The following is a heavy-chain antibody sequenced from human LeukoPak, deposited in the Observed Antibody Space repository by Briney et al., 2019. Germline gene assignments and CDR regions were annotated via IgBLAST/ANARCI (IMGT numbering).Heavy chain of an antibody. D-gene: IGHD2-2*01. CDR1: GGTFSSYT. CDR3: ARGGAIVVVPAAELRFDP. J-gene: IGHJ5*02. CDR2: IIPILGIA. V-gene: IGHV1-69*02. Sequence: GSSVKVSCKASGGTFSSYTINWVRQAPGQGLEWMGRIIPILGIANYAQKFQGGVTITADKSTSTAYMELSSLRSEDTAVYYCARGGAIVVVPAAELRFDPWGQGTLVTVSS.